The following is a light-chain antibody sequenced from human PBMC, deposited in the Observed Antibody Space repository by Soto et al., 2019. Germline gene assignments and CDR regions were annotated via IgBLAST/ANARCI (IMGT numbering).Light chain of an antibody. CDR1: QGISSW. J-gene: IGKJ1*01. CDR2: DAS. Sequence: DIQMTQSPSTLSASVGDRVTITCRASQGISSWLAWYQQKPGKAPKLLIYDASSLESGVPSRFSGSASGTEFTLTISSLQPDDFATYDCQQYNSYSLETFGHGTKVETK. V-gene: IGKV1-5*01. CDR3: QQYNSYSLET.